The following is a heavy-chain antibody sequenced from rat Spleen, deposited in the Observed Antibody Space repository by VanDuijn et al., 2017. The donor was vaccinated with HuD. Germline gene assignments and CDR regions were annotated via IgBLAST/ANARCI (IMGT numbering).Heavy chain of an antibody. V-gene: IGHV5-29*01. CDR1: GFTFSDYY. CDR2: ISFDGRNS. Sequence: EVQLVESDGGLVQPGRSLKLSCAASGFTFSDYYMAWVRQAPTKGLEWAATISFDGRNSYYRDSVKGRITISRENAKNTQYLKMDSLRSEETATYYCTRGYVMDAWGQGASVTVSS. CDR3: TRGYVMDA. J-gene: IGHJ4*01.